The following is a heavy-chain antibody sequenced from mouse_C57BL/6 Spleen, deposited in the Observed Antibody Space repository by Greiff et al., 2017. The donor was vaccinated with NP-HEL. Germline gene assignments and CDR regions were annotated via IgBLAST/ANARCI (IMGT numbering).Heavy chain of an antibody. V-gene: IGHV10-1*01. CDR1: GFSFNTYA. Sequence: GGGLVQPKGSLKLSCAASGFSFNTYAMNWVRQAPGKGLEWVARIRSKSNNYATYYADSVKDRFTISRDDSESMLYLQMNNLKTEDTAMYYCVRHGHYGSSWAYYAMDYWGQGTSVTVSS. CDR3: VRHGHYGSSWAYYAMDY. J-gene: IGHJ4*01. D-gene: IGHD1-1*01. CDR2: IRSKSNNYAT.